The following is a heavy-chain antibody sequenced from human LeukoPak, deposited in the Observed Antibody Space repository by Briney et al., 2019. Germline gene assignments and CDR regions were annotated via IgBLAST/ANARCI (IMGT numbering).Heavy chain of an antibody. CDR1: GFTFSGHW. Sequence: PGGSLRLSCAASGFTFSGHWMHWVRQAPGKGLEWVSRLNDDGSSTRYADSVKGRFTISRDNAKNSLYLQMNSLRAEDTAVYYCAPGGFGWGQGTLVTVSS. CDR3: APGGFG. D-gene: IGHD3-16*01. CDR2: LNDDGSST. V-gene: IGHV3-74*01. J-gene: IGHJ4*02.